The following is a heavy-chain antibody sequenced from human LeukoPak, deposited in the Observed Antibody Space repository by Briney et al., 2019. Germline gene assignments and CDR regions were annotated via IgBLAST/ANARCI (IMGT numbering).Heavy chain of an antibody. CDR1: GYTFTTYG. Sequence: ASVKVSCKASGYTFTTYGMNWVRQAPGQGLEWMGWINTNTGNPMYAQGFTGRFVFSLDTSVSTAYLQISSLKAEDTAVYYCARAAYCSGGTCYNWFDPWGQGTLVTVSS. V-gene: IGHV7-4-1*02. J-gene: IGHJ5*02. D-gene: IGHD2-15*01. CDR3: ARAAYCSGGTCYNWFDP. CDR2: INTNTGNP.